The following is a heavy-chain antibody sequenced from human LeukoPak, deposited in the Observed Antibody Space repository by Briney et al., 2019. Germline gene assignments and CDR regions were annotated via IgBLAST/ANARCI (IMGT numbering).Heavy chain of an antibody. J-gene: IGHJ4*02. CDR1: GYTFTTYY. Sequence: GASVKVSCKASGYTFTTYYMHWVRQAPGQGLQWMGIINPSGGSTSYAQKFQGRVTMTRDTPTSTVYMELSSLRSDDTAIYYCARSVKMPTIVHWGQGTLVTVSS. CDR3: ARSVKMPTIVH. V-gene: IGHV1-46*03. CDR2: INPSGGST. D-gene: IGHD5-24*01.